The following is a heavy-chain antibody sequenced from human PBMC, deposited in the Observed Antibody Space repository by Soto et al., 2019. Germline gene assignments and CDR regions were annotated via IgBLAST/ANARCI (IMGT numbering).Heavy chain of an antibody. Sequence: QVQVEQSGAEVKKPGSSVKVSCKASGGTFSTAAISWVRQAPGQGLEWMGGIMPIFRTADYAQKFQGGVTITADESTSTADLELRSLSSEDTAIYYCARDQDRPQLGGNYYYIMDVWGQGTTVTVSS. J-gene: IGHJ6*02. CDR3: ARDQDRPQLGGNYYYIMDV. D-gene: IGHD3-3*02. CDR2: IMPIFRTA. CDR1: GGTFSTAA. V-gene: IGHV1-69*12.